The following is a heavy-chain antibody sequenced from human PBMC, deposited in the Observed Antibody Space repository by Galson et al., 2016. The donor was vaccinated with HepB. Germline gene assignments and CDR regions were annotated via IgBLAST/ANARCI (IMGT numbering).Heavy chain of an antibody. CDR2: IYWDDDK. D-gene: IGHD3-10*01. CDR3: AHRQVYGSGFDS. Sequence: PALVKPTQTLTLTCTFSGFSFTTTGVAVGWVRQPPGKALEWLALIYWDDDKRYSPSLKSRVTITQDTSTNQVVLTMPNIDPVDKATYWCAHRQVYGSGFDSWGQGTLVTVSS. V-gene: IGHV2-5*02. J-gene: IGHJ4*02. CDR1: GFSFTTTGVA.